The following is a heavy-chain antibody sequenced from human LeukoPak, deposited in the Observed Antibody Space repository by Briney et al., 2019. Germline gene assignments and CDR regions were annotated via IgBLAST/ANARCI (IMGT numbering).Heavy chain of an antibody. CDR3: SRRITVTTAGAFVR. CDR1: GFSFTTYW. J-gene: IGHJ3*02. Sequence: GESLKISCQGSGFSFTTYWIGWVRQMPGKGLEWMGIIYPCDSDARYSLSFQGLVTISADMSINTAYLQWGSLQAPDTPIYYCSRRITVTTAGAFVRWGEGRFATVSS. V-gene: IGHV5-51*01. D-gene: IGHD1-7*01. CDR2: IYPCDSDA.